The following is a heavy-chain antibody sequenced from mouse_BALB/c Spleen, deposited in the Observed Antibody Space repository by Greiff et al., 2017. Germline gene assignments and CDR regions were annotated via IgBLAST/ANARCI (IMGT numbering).Heavy chain of an antibody. D-gene: IGHD1-1*01. CDR2: IRNKANGYTT. V-gene: IGHV7-3*02. CDR1: GFTLTDYY. CDR3: ARDPYYDWYFDV. J-gene: IGHJ1*01. Sequence: EVMLVESGGGLVQPGGSLRLSCATSGFTLTDYYMSWVRQPPGKALEWLGFIRNKANGYTTEYSASVKGRFTISRDNSQSILYLQMNTLRAEDSATYYCARDPYYDWYFDVWGAGTTVTVSS.